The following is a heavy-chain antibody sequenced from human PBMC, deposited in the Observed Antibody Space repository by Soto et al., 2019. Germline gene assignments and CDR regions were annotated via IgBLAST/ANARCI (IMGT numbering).Heavy chain of an antibody. J-gene: IGHJ5*02. D-gene: IGHD3-3*02. Sequence: SETLSLTCTVSGVSISSSIYYWGWIRQPPGKGLEWIGSIYYSGSTYYNPSLKSRVTISVDTSKNQFSLKLSSVTAADTAVYYCASPKIAFYNWFDPWGQGTLVTVSS. CDR1: GVSISSSIYY. CDR2: IYYSGST. V-gene: IGHV4-39*01. CDR3: ASPKIAFYNWFDP.